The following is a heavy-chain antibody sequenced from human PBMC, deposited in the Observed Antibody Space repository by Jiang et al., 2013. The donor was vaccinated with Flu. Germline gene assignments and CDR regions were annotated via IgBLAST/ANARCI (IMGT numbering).Heavy chain of an antibody. Sequence: TFSSYGMHWVRQAPGKGLEWVAVISYDGSNKYYADSVKGRFTISRDNSKNTLYLQMNSLRAEDTAVYYCATWGDYDFWSGYYIRESDAFDIWGQGTMVTVSS. V-gene: IGHV3-30*03. CDR3: ATWGDYDFWSGYYIRESDAFDI. CDR1: TFSSYG. J-gene: IGHJ3*02. D-gene: IGHD3-3*01. CDR2: ISYDGSNK.